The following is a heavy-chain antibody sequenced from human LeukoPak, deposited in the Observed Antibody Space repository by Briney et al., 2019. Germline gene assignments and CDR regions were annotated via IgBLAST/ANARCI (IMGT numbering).Heavy chain of an antibody. CDR1: GFTLSAYA. J-gene: IGHJ4*02. CDR2: ISYDGSNK. CDR3: ASGGFYDFWSGYYTPFDY. D-gene: IGHD3-3*01. V-gene: IGHV3-30*01. Sequence: GGSLRLSCAASGFTLSAYAMHWVRQAPGKGLEWVAVISYDGSNKYYADSLKGRFTISRDNSKNTLYLQMKSLRAEDTAVYYCASGGFYDFWSGYYTPFDYWGQGTLVTVSS.